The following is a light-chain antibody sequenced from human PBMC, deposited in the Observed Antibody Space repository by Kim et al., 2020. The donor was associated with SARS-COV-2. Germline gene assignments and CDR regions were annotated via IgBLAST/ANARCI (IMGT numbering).Light chain of an antibody. Sequence: ASVKRTCTLSSGHNPYAIAGQQQQPDKGLRFLMKLHYDGSNNKGDGVPDRFSGSSSGTERYLVISSLQSEDEGDYYCQTWAAGTQVFGGGTKLTVL. J-gene: IGLJ2*01. V-gene: IGLV4-69*01. CDR1: SGHNPYA. CDR3: QTWAAGTQV. CDR2: LHYDGSN.